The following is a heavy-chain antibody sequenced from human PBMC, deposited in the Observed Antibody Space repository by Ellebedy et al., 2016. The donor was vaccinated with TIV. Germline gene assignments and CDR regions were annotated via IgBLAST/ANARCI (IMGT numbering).Heavy chain of an antibody. CDR1: GFIFSRYE. D-gene: IGHD6-19*01. J-gene: IGHJ4*02. CDR2: ISSSGSTI. V-gene: IGHV3-48*03. CDR3: AREAEVSGPVGKFDY. Sequence: PGGSLRLSCAASGFIFSRYEMNWVRQAPGKGLEWLSYISSSGSTIYYADSVKGRFTISRDNAKNSLYLQMNSLRAEDTAAYYCAREAEVSGPVGKFDYWGQGILVTVSS.